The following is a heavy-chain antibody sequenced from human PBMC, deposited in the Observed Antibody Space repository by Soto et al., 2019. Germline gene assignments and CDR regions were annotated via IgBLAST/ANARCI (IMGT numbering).Heavy chain of an antibody. D-gene: IGHD2-2*01. CDR1: RYTLPTSP. J-gene: IGHJ6*02. Sequence: ASVKGSWKASRYTLPTSPLQWVRQAPEPGLEWIGMINPDGGSSTYAQKCQGRVTMTRDTSTSTVFMELSFLSSEDTDVYYCERDRRMVVLPAAIPRYFYGMDVWGQGTTVTVSS. CDR2: INPDGGSS. V-gene: IGHV1-46*01. CDR3: ERDRRMVVLPAAIPRYFYGMDV.